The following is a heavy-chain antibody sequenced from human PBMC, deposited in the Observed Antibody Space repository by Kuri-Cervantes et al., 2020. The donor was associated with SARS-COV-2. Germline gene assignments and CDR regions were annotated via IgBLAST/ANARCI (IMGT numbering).Heavy chain of an antibody. V-gene: IGHV3-23*01. CDR2: ISGSGGST. CDR1: GFTFSSYA. Sequence: ETLSLTCAAFGFTFSSYAMSWVRQTPGKGLEWVSTISGSGGSTYYADSVKGRFTISRDNSKNTLLLQMNSRGADDTAVYYCAKIRTGYSGYDADYWGQGTLVTVSS. D-gene: IGHD5-12*01. CDR3: AKIRTGYSGYDADY. J-gene: IGHJ4*02.